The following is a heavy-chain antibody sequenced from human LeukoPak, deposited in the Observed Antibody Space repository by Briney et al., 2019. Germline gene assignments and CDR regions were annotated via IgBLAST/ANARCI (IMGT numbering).Heavy chain of an antibody. CDR1: GYTFNNYA. Sequence: GASMKVSCKASGYTFNNYAMHWVRQAPGLGLEWMGWINTKTGTPTYAPGFTGRFVFLLDTSVSTAYLQISSLKADDAAVYYCARGGEGLVAPSYWGQGTLVTVSS. D-gene: IGHD3-16*01. V-gene: IGHV7-4-1*02. CDR3: ARGGEGLVAPSY. CDR2: INTKTGTP. J-gene: IGHJ4*02.